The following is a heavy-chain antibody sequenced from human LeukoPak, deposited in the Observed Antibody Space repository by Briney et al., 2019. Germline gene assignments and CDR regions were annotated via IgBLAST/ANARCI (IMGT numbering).Heavy chain of an antibody. CDR2: IYYSGTT. CDR1: GASISGSRYY. D-gene: IGHD1-26*01. J-gene: IGHJ4*02. Sequence: SETLSLTCTVSGASISGSRYYWGWIRQPPGKGLEWIGTIYYSGTTYYNPSLKSRVTISIDTSKNQFSLKLSSVTAADTAVYYCARLVGAATDPIAYWGQGTPLTVSS. CDR3: ARLVGAATDPIAY. V-gene: IGHV4-39*01.